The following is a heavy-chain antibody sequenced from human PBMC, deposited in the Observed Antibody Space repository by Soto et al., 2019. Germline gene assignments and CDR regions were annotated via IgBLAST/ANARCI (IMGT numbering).Heavy chain of an antibody. D-gene: IGHD2-15*01. J-gene: IGHJ5*02. Sequence: QVQLVESGGGVVQPGRSLRLSCAASGFTFSSYGMHWVRQAPGKGLEWVAVISYDGSNKYHADSVKGRFTISRDNSKNTLYLQMNSLRAEDTAVYYCAKDSRGPGVAATLGWFDPWGQGTLVTVSS. V-gene: IGHV3-30*18. CDR1: GFTFSSYG. CDR2: ISYDGSNK. CDR3: AKDSRGPGVAATLGWFDP.